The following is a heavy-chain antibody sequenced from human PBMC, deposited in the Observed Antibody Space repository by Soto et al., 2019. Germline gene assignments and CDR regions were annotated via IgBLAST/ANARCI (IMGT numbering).Heavy chain of an antibody. V-gene: IGHV3-49*03. J-gene: IGHJ5*02. D-gene: IGHD3-22*01. CDR2: IRSKAYGGTV. CDR3: STNYYDSRGYDNWFDP. CDR1: GFTFRDYA. Sequence: GALSLSCTASGFTFRDYAMSWFRQAPGKGLEWVGFIRSKAYGGTVVYAASVKGRFTISRDDSKSIAYLQMNSMKTEDTAVYYCSTNYYDSRGYDNWFDPWGQGTLVTVSS.